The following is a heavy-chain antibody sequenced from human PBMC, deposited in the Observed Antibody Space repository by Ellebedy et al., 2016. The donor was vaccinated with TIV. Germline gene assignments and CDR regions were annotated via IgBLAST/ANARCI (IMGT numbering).Heavy chain of an antibody. CDR3: AVTGTPLRHTYYYYGMDV. CDR1: GGTFSSYA. J-gene: IGHJ6*02. D-gene: IGHD1-20*01. V-gene: IGHV1-69*04. CDR2: IIPILGIA. Sequence: AASVKVSCKASGGTFSSYAISWARQAPGQGLEWMGRIIPILGIANYAQKFQGRVTITADKSTSTAYMELSSLRSEDTAVYYCAVTGTPLRHTYYYYGMDVWGQGTTVTVSS.